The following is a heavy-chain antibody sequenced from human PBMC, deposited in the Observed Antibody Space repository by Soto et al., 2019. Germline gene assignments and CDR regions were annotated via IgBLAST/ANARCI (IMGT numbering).Heavy chain of an antibody. Sequence: GGSLRLSCAASGFTFSSYEMNRGRPAPGKGLEWVSYNSSSGSTIYYADSVKGRFTISRDNAKNSLYLQMNSLRGEDTAVYYCARLVRLDYWGQGTLGTVAA. CDR3: ARLVRLDY. J-gene: IGHJ4*02. D-gene: IGHD1-26*01. CDR1: GFTFSSYE. V-gene: IGHV3-48*03. CDR2: NSSSGSTI.